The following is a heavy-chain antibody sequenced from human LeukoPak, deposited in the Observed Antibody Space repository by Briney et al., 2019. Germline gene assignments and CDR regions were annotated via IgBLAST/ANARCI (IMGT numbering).Heavy chain of an antibody. V-gene: IGHV4-61*01. CDR1: GASVSDGNYY. J-gene: IGHJ3*02. CDR3: ARGLTYYFDSSGYYVTDAFDI. Sequence: PSETLCVTCSVSGASVSDGNYYWSWIRQPPGKGLEWIGYMFYSESTKYNPSLKSRVTISVDRSKNQFSLKLTSVTAADTAVYYCARGLTYYFDSSGYYVTDAFDIWGQGTIVPVSS. CDR2: MFYSEST. D-gene: IGHD3-22*01.